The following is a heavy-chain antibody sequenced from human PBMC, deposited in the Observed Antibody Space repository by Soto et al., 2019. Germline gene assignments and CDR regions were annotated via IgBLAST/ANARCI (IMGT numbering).Heavy chain of an antibody. V-gene: IGHV4-38-2*02. J-gene: IGHJ4*02. CDR2: VYQSGDT. CDR1: GYSLYSGFY. D-gene: IGHD3-9*01. Sequence: LSLTCTVSGYSLYSGFYWAWIRQPPGKGLEWIGSVYQSGDTYFNPSLKSRATISMDASINQFYLRLTSVTAADTATYYCANRVDVLAPWNWGQGTLVTVPQ. CDR3: ANRVDVLAPWN.